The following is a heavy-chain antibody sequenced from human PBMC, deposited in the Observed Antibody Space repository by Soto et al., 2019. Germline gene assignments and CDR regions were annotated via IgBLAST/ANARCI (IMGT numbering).Heavy chain of an antibody. V-gene: IGHV1-69*06. CDR2: IIPIFGTA. J-gene: IGHJ4*02. CDR1: GGTFSSYA. CDR3: ATTVGTAMVKIDS. Sequence: QVQLVQSGAEVKKPGSSVKVSCKASGGTFSSYAISWVRQAPGQGLEWMGGIIPIFGTANYAQKFQGRVTINADKSTSTAYMELRSLRSDDTAVYYCATTVGTAMVKIDSWGQGTLVTVSS. D-gene: IGHD5-18*01.